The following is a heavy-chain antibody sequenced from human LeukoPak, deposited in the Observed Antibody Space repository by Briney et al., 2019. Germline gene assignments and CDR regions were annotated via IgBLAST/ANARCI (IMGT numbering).Heavy chain of an antibody. J-gene: IGHJ1*01. CDR1: GYTCINYH. CDR2: NNTADGSP. D-gene: IGHD1-26*01. V-gene: IGHV1-46*01. Sequence: GASVKVSCKASGYTCINYHMHWVRQAPGQGLEKMEINNTADGSPSHATKLQGRVPMTRQMSTSTVYLQPNRLGLEDTAVYFCARRSGGPDYFQHWGQGTLVTVSS. CDR3: ARRSGGPDYFQH.